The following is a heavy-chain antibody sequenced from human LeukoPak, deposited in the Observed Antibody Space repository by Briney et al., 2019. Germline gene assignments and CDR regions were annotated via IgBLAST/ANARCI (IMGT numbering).Heavy chain of an antibody. CDR2: IYYSGST. D-gene: IGHD3-3*01. CDR1: GGSISSYY. J-gene: IGHJ5*02. Sequence: SETLSLTCTVSGGSISSYYWSWIRQPPGKGLEWIGYIYYSGSTNYNPSLKSRVTISVDTSKNQFSLKLSSVTAADTAEYYCARDLGFWSGYYTYNWFDPWGQGTLVTVSS. CDR3: ARDLGFWSGYYTYNWFDP. V-gene: IGHV4-59*01.